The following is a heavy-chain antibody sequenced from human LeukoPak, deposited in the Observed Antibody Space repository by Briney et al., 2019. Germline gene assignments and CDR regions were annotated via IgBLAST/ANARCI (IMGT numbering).Heavy chain of an antibody. J-gene: IGHJ4*02. CDR2: ISVRSNYI. CDR1: GYTFSSYS. Sequence: GGSLRLSCAASGYTFSSYSINWVRQAPGKGLEWVSSISVRSNYIYYADSVRGRFRISRDDARDSLYLQMNSLGAEDTAVYYCVRLRRNSDTSGFYYYYDFWGQGTLVTVSS. CDR3: VRLRRNSDTSGFYYYYDF. V-gene: IGHV3-21*01. D-gene: IGHD3-22*01.